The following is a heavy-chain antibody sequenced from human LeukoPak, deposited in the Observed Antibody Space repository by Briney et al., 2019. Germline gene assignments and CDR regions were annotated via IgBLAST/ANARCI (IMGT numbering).Heavy chain of an antibody. Sequence: GASVKVPCKASGGTFSSYAISWVRQAPGQGLEWMGGIIPIFGTANYAQKFQGRVTITADESTSTAYMELSSLRSEDTAVYYCAREYVYDILTGYYTWFDPWGQGTLVTVSS. D-gene: IGHD3-9*01. V-gene: IGHV1-69*13. CDR3: AREYVYDILTGYYTWFDP. CDR1: GGTFSSYA. J-gene: IGHJ5*02. CDR2: IIPIFGTA.